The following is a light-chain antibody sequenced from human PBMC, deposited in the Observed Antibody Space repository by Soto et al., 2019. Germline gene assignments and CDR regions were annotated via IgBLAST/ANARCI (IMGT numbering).Light chain of an antibody. CDR2: EVN. J-gene: IGLJ1*01. V-gene: IGLV2-8*01. CDR1: SSDVGGYNY. CDR3: SSYAGSSNV. Sequence: QSALTQPPSASGSPGQSVAISCTGTSSDVGGYNYVSWYQQHPGKAPQLMIYEVNKRPSGAPDCFSGSKSGNTASLTVSGLEAEDEADYYSSSYAGSSNVFGSGTKVTVL.